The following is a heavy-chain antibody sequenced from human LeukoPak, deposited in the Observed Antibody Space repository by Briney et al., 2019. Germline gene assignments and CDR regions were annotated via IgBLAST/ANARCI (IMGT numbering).Heavy chain of an antibody. CDR1: GGSISSSSYY. Sequence: SETLSLTCTVSGGSISSSSYYWGWIRQPPGKGLEWIGSIYYSGSTYYNPSLKSPVTISVDTSKNQFSLKLSSVTAGATVMYYCARHYVGFDASGARTPVTVSS. CDR3: ARHYVGFDA. D-gene: IGHD3-10*02. CDR2: IYYSGST. J-gene: IGHJ5*01. V-gene: IGHV4-39*01.